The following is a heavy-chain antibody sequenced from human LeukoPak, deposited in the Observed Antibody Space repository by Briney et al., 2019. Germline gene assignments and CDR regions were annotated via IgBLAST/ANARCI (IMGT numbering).Heavy chain of an antibody. D-gene: IGHD5-12*01. CDR3: ARASQDIVATIGWNWFDP. V-gene: IGHV4-39*07. J-gene: IGHJ5*02. CDR2: IYYSGST. Sequence: KPSETLSLTCTVSGGSISSSSYYWGWIRQPPGKGLEWIGSIYYSGSTYYNPSLKSRVTISVDTSKNQFSLKLSSVTAADTAVYYCARASQDIVATIGWNWFDPWGQGTLVTVSS. CDR1: GGSISSSSYY.